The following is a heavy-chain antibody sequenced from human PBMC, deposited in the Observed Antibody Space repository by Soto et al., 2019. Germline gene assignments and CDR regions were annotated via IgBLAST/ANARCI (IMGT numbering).Heavy chain of an antibody. J-gene: IGHJ4*02. V-gene: IGHV4-39*01. CDR3: ARHVAYGSGPVDY. D-gene: IGHD3-10*01. CDR1: GGSISSSSYY. Sequence: QLQLQESGPGLVKPSETLSLTCTVSGGSISSSSYYWGWIRQPPGKGLEWIGSIYYSGSTYYNPSLKSRVTISVDTSKNQFSLKLSSVTAADTAVYYCARHVAYGSGPVDYWGQGTLVTVSS. CDR2: IYYSGST.